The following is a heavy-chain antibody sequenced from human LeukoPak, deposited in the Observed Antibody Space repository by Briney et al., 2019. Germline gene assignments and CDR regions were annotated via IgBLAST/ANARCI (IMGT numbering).Heavy chain of an antibody. V-gene: IGHV3-21*01. Sequence: GGTLRLSCAASGFTFSSYNMIWVRQAPGKGLEWVSYISSSSSYIYYADSVKGRFTISRDNAKNSLYLPMNSLRAEDTAVYYCARAREQHVQRQLDYWGQGTLVTV. CDR2: ISSSSSYI. D-gene: IGHD6-6*01. CDR3: ARAREQHVQRQLDY. J-gene: IGHJ4*02. CDR1: GFTFSSYN.